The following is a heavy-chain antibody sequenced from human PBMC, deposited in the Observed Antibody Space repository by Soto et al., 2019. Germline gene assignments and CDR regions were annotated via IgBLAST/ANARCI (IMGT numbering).Heavy chain of an antibody. CDR2: IKSNIDGGTT. J-gene: IGHJ4*01. Sequence: EVQLVESGGGLVEPGGSPRLSCAASGFTFTTAWINWVRQAPGKGLEWVGRIKSNIDGGTTDFAAPVKGRFAISRDDSRNMVYFQMNSLEIEDTAVYYCTTDSHFTMKLVRFDYWGLGTLVTVSS. CDR1: GFTFTTAW. CDR3: TTDSHFTMKLVRFDY. D-gene: IGHD3-22*01. V-gene: IGHV3-15*07.